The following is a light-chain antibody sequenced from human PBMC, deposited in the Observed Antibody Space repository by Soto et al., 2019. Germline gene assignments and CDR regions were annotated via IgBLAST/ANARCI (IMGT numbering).Light chain of an antibody. J-gene: IGKJ4*01. CDR3: QQVKSYPRT. V-gene: IGKV1-9*01. Sequence: DILMTQSPSSLSSSVGDRVTITCRASQSISNYLNWYQQKPGKAPKLLIYEESTLHSGVPSRFSGRKSGTQFTLTIDSLQPEDFATYYCQQVKSYPRTFGGGTKVDIK. CDR1: QSISNY. CDR2: EES.